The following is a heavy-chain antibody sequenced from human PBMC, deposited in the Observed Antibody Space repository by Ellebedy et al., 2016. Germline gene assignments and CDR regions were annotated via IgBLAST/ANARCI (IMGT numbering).Heavy chain of an antibody. J-gene: IGHJ3*02. D-gene: IGHD2/OR15-2a*01. Sequence: SETLSLTCTVSGDSLSTYCWNWIRQPPGKGLEWIGCVYYTGGTQYNPSLKSRVSMSVDPSKNQFSLKLDSVTAADTAVYYCARDSYDNIAQKNDAFDIWGQGTMVTVSS. V-gene: IGHV4-59*01. CDR3: ARDSYDNIAQKNDAFDI. CDR2: VYYTGGT. CDR1: GDSLSTYC.